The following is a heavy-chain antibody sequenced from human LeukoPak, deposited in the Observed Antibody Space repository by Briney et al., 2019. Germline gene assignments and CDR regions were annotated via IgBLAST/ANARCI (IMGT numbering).Heavy chain of an antibody. V-gene: IGHV3-23*01. Sequence: PGGSLRLSCAASGFTFSSYAMSWVRQAPGKGLEWVSSISGSGGRTYYADSVKGRFTISRDNSKNTLYLEMKNLRAEDTAVYYCAKSAARGIAASVGIAEYYFDYWGQGTLVTVSS. CDR2: ISGSGGRT. D-gene: IGHD6-13*01. CDR1: GFTFSSYA. J-gene: IGHJ4*02. CDR3: AKSAARGIAASVGIAEYYFDY.